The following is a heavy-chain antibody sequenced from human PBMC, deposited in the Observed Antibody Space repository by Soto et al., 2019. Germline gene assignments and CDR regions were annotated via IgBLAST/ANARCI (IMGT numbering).Heavy chain of an antibody. V-gene: IGHV1-8*01. CDR2: MNPNSGNT. Sequence: ASVKVSCKASGDTCTSYDINWVRQATGQGLEWMGWMNPNSGNTGYAQKFQGRVTMTRNTSISTAYMELSSLRSEDTAVYYCARGVVISRKRNWFDPWGQGTPGTAS. J-gene: IGHJ5*02. D-gene: IGHD3-22*01. CDR1: GDTCTSYD. CDR3: ARGVVISRKRNWFDP.